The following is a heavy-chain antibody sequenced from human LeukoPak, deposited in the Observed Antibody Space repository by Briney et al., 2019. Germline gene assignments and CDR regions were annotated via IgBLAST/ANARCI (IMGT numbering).Heavy chain of an antibody. Sequence: ASVKVSCKASGGTFSSYAISWVRQAPGQGLEWMGGIIPIFGTANYAQRFQGRVTITTDESTSTAYMELSSLRSEDTAVYYCATHHERYYYDSSGYVDYWGQGPLVTVSS. CDR1: GGTFSSYA. V-gene: IGHV1-69*05. J-gene: IGHJ4*02. CDR3: ATHHERYYYDSSGYVDY. CDR2: IIPIFGTA. D-gene: IGHD3-22*01.